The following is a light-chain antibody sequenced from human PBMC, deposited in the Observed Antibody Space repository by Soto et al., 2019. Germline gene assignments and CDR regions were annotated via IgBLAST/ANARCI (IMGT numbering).Light chain of an antibody. CDR1: QGSRHY. V-gene: IGKV1-27*01. CDR2: EAS. Sequence: IQMTQSPSSLSASVGDRVTITYRARQGSRHYLAWYQQKPGKVPKLLIYEASNLQFGVPSRVRGGGSGTEFTLTISSLQPEDIATYYCQHFDSAPHTFGGGTKLELK. J-gene: IGKJ4*02. CDR3: QHFDSAPHT.